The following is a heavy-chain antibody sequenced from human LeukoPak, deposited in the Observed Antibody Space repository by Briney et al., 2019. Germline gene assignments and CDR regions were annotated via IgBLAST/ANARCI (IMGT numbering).Heavy chain of an antibody. CDR2: IYWHDDQ. V-gene: IGHV2-5*01. J-gene: IGHJ4*02. Sequence: SGPTLIYPPPTLTLSCTCSGFSPNTFGVGVGWTRQPPGKALEWLTLIYWHDDQRYSPALKSRLTITKDSSKKQEVLTITNMDPVDTATYYCTRSNSSRPLDYWGQGTMVTVSS. CDR3: TRSNSSRPLDY. D-gene: IGHD2/OR15-2a*01. CDR1: GFSPNTFGVG.